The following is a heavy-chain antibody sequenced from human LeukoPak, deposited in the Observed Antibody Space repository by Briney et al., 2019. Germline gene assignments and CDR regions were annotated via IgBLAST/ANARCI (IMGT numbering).Heavy chain of an antibody. Sequence: GGSLRLSCAASGFTFSSYAMSWVRQAPGKGLEWVSAISGSGGSTYYADSVKGRFTISRDNSKNTLYLQMNSPRAEDTAVYYCARTLIRYSSGWYSDWGQGTLVTVSS. J-gene: IGHJ4*02. CDR1: GFTFSSYA. D-gene: IGHD6-19*01. V-gene: IGHV3-23*01. CDR3: ARTLIRYSSGWYSD. CDR2: ISGSGGST.